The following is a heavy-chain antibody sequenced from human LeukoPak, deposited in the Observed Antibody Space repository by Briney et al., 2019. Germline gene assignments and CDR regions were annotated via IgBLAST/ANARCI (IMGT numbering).Heavy chain of an antibody. CDR1: GYPFVNNW. CDR3: ARARYCANSVCHIGGGLDV. Sequence: PGGSLRLSCAASGYPFVNNWMTWVRQAPGKGLEWVATIKQDGRETYYVDSVKGRFSISRDNARDSMYLQMNILRAEDAAVYYCARARYCANSVCHIGGGLDVWGPGTPVTVS. CDR2: IKQDGRET. V-gene: IGHV3-7*04. J-gene: IGHJ6*02. D-gene: IGHD2-8*01.